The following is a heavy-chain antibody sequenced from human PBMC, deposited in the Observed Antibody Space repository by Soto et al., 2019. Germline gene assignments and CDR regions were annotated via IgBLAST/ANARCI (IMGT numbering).Heavy chain of an antibody. Sequence: GASVKVSCKASGYTFTNYAIHWVRQAPGQRLEWMGWINAGNGNRKYSQKFQGRVTITRDTSASTAYMELSSLRSEDTAVYYCARDILFDYWGQGTLVTVSS. CDR3: ARDILFDY. CDR2: INAGNGNR. CDR1: GYTFTNYA. V-gene: IGHV1-3*01. D-gene: IGHD2-15*01. J-gene: IGHJ4*02.